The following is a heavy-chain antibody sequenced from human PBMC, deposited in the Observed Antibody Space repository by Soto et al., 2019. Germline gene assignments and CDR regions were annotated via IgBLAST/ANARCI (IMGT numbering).Heavy chain of an antibody. V-gene: IGHV3-23*01. CDR1: GFTFSSYT. CDR3: AKQSVQRFFNY. CDR2: ISGSGGST. J-gene: IGHJ4*02. Sequence: GGSLRLSCAASGFTFSSYTMSWVRQAPGKGLEWVSTISGSGGSTSFADSVKGRCTVARDNSKSTLYLQMNSLRADDTAVYYCAKQSVQRFFNYWGQGTPVTVSS.